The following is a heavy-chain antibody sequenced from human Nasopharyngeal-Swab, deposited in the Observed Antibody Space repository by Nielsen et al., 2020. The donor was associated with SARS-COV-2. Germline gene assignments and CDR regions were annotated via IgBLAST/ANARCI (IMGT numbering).Heavy chain of an antibody. D-gene: IGHD2-21*02. CDR3: ARSGIGGDCYSALCAFDI. CDR2: ISAYNGNT. J-gene: IGHJ3*02. Sequence: ASVKVSCKASGYTFTSYGISWVRQAPGQGLEWMGWISAYNGNTNYAQKLQGRVTMTTDTSTSTAYMELRSLRSDVTAVYYCARSGIGGDCYSALCAFDIWGQGTMVTVSS. V-gene: IGHV1-18*04. CDR1: GYTFTSYG.